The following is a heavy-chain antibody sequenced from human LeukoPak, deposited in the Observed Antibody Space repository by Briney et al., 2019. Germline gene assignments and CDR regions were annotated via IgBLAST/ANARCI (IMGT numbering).Heavy chain of an antibody. J-gene: IGHJ4*02. CDR1: GCSFTNCG. V-gene: IGHV3-23*01. Sequence: PAGSLSLSCAASGCSFTNCGMSWVRQAPGQGLEWVSAISDSGATKYYADSVKGRFTISRDNSKNTLYLQMNSLRAEDTAVYYCAKDLLARYYDSSGYYSEYYFDYWGQGTLVTVSS. CDR3: AKDLLARYYDSSGYYSEYYFDY. CDR2: ISDSGATK. D-gene: IGHD3-22*01.